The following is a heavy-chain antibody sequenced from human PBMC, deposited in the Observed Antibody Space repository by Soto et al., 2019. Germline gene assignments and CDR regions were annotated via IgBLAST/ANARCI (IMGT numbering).Heavy chain of an antibody. CDR1: GFTSNRYA. CDR2: ISGSGGTT. Sequence: AGSLKLSCGGSGFTSNRYAMTWVRQAPGKGLEWVSAISGSGGTTYYANSVKGRFTISRDQSKDTLYLQMNSLRAEDTAIYYCAKDRHYGSGTYSDSYLDYWGQGTLVTVSS. V-gene: IGHV3-23*01. J-gene: IGHJ4*02. D-gene: IGHD3-10*01. CDR3: AKDRHYGSGTYSDSYLDY.